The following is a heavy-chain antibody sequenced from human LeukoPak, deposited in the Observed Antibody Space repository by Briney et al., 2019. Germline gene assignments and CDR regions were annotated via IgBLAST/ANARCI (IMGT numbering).Heavy chain of an antibody. CDR1: GGSFSGYY. CDR3: ARGRVGSRWWFVP. V-gene: IGHV4-34*01. Sequence: SETLSLTRAVYGGSFSGYYWSWIRQPPGKGLEWIGEINHSGSTNYNPSLKSRVTISVDTSKNQFSLKLSSVTAADTAVYYCARGRVGSRWWFVPWGQGTLVTVSS. CDR2: INHSGST. D-gene: IGHD3-10*01. J-gene: IGHJ5*02.